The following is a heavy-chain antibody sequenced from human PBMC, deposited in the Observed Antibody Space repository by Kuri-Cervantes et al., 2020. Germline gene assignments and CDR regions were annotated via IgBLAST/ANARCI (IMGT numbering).Heavy chain of an antibody. CDR3: ARVSSSNWSDP. CDR1: SGSFSHYY. J-gene: IGHJ5*02. CDR2: INHDGST. Sequence: SETLSLTCAVYSGSFSHYYWSWIRQPPGKGLEWIGEINHDGSTSYNPSLKSRVTISEDTSKNQFSLKLSSVTAADTAVYYCARVSSSNWSDPWGQGTLVTVSS. V-gene: IGHV4-34*01. D-gene: IGHD6-6*01.